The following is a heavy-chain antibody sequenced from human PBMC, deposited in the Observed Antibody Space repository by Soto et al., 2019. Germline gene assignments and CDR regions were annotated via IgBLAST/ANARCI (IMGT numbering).Heavy chain of an antibody. CDR2: IYYSGTT. V-gene: IGHV4-59*01. J-gene: IGHJ4*02. CDR3: AGDRGDSIEY. D-gene: IGHD2-21*02. Sequence: PSETERQTVTDGVSANSGGRRILFRQPPGKEPEYIGYIYYSGTTYYNPSLRGRVTISVDTSTKQFSLKLTSVTAADTAFYFCAGDRGDSIEYWGQGIQVTVSS. CDR1: VSANSGGR.